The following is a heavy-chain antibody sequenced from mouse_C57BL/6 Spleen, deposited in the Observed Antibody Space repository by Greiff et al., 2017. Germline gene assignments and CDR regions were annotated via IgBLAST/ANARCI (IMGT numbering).Heavy chain of an antibody. D-gene: IGHD6-2*01. CDR2: IEPEDGDT. J-gene: IGHJ2*01. CDR3: TGVSALDY. CDR1: GYNIKDYY. V-gene: IGHV14-1*01. Sequence: VQLQQSGAELVRPGASVKLSCTASGYNIKDYYMHGVKQRPEQGLEWIGRIEPEDGDTEYAPKFQGKATVTADTSSNTAYLQLSSLTSEDTAVYYCTGVSALDYWGQGTTLTVSS.